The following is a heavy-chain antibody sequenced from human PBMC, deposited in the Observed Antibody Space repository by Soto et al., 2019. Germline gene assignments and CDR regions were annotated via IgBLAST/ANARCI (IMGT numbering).Heavy chain of an antibody. D-gene: IGHD6-6*01. CDR3: AKVGSIAVYHYHYALDV. J-gene: IGHJ6*02. Sequence: EVQLLESGGGLVQPGGSLRLSCVASGFAFSSYAMSWVRQVPGKGLEWVSTISDAAGSAYYVDSVKGRFSISRDNSRQTVYLQMDSLRAEDTAVYYCAKVGSIAVYHYHYALDVWGQGTTVTVSS. CDR1: GFAFSSYA. CDR2: ISDAAGSA. V-gene: IGHV3-23*01.